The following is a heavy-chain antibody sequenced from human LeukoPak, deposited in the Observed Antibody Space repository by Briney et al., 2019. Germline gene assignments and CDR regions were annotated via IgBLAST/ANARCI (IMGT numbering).Heavy chain of an antibody. CDR2: IIPIFGTA. Sequence: SVKVSCKASGGTFSSYAISWVRQAPGQGLEWMGGIIPIFGTANYAQKFQGRVTITADESTSTAYMELSSLRSEDTAVYYCARVRDGYNDAYDIWGQGTMVTVPS. CDR1: GGTFSSYA. D-gene: IGHD5-24*01. J-gene: IGHJ3*02. CDR3: ARVRDGYNDAYDI. V-gene: IGHV1-69*13.